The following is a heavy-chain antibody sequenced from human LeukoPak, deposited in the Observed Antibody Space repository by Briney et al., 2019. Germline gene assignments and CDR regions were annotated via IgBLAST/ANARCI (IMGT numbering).Heavy chain of an antibody. V-gene: IGHV3-9*01. D-gene: IGHD3-22*01. J-gene: IGHJ4*02. CDR2: ISWNSGNI. Sequence: PGGSLRLSCAASGFTFDDYAMDWVRQAPGKGLEWVSGISWNSGNIDYADSVKGRFTVSRDNAKNSLYLQMNSLRGDDTAFYYCAKDMAPSITMIVTAFDYWGQGTLVTVSS. CDR3: AKDMAPSITMIVTAFDY. CDR1: GFTFDDYA.